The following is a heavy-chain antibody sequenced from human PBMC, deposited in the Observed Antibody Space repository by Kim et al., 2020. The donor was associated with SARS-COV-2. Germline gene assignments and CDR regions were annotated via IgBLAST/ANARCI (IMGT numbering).Heavy chain of an antibody. CDR2: ISSSSSTV. CDR3: ARDLRGSSWTEVRWDSVWGPIYYYYGMDV. J-gene: IGHJ6*02. Sequence: GGSLRLSCAASGFTFSSYSMNWVRQAPGKGLEWVSYISSSSSTVYYADSVKGRFTISRDNAKNSLYLQMNSLRDEDTAVYYCARDLRGSSWTEVRWDSVWGPIYYYYGMDVWGQGTTVTVSS. V-gene: IGHV3-48*02. D-gene: IGHD6-13*01. CDR1: GFTFSSYS.